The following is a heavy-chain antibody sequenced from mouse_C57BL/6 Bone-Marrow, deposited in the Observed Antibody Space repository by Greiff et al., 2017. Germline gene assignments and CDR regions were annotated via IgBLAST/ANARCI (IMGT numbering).Heavy chain of an antibody. CDR1: GYPFTSYW. CDR2: INPSSGYI. V-gene: IGHV1-7*01. Sequence: VKLQASGAVLAKPGASVKLSCKASGYPFTSYWMHWVKPRPGQGLEWIGYINPSSGYIKYNQKFTDKATLTADKSSSTAYMQLSSLTYEDSADYYCARSDIYYSDYWGKGTTLTVSS. CDR3: ARSDIYYSDY. J-gene: IGHJ2*01. D-gene: IGHD1-1*01.